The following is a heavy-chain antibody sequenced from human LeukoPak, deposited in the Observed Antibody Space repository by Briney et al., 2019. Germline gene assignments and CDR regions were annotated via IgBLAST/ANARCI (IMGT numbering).Heavy chain of an antibody. V-gene: IGHV3-7*04. CDR3: ARDDSSTDGSGSYFDLLDS. Sequence: PGRSLRLSCAASGFTFSTYWMTWVRQAPGKGLEWVANIKLDGSDKNYLDSVKGRFTISRDNAKNTLYLQMNSLRAEDTAVYYCARDDSSTDGSGSYFDLLDSWGQGTLVTVSS. CDR1: GFTFSTYW. J-gene: IGHJ4*02. CDR2: IKLDGSDK. D-gene: IGHD3-22*01.